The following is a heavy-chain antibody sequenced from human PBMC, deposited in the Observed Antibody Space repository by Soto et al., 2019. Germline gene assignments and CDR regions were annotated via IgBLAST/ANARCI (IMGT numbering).Heavy chain of an antibody. CDR1: GGSISSTRNY. CDR2: IYYSGST. CDR3: ARYGEIGNFFSPGCQMVANWF. Sequence: SETVSLTCTVSGGSISSTRNYWGWIRQPPGKGLEWIANIYYSGSTYYNPSLKSRVTISVDTSKNQFFLKLISVTVADTARYYYARYGEIGNFFSPGCQMVANWF. J-gene: IGHJ5*01. V-gene: IGHV4-39*01. D-gene: IGHD3-10*01.